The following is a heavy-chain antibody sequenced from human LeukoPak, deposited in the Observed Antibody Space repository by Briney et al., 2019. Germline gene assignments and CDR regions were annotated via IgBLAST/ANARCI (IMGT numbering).Heavy chain of an antibody. CDR3: ARSQHLAQDVFDT. Sequence: GGSLRLSCAASGFTFSSYYMGWVRQAPGKGLEWVANIKQDGSESYYGDSMKGRFIISRDNAKNSLYLQMNSLRAEDTGVYYCARSQHLAQDVFDTWGQGTMVTVSS. D-gene: IGHD6-13*01. J-gene: IGHJ3*02. CDR2: IKQDGSES. V-gene: IGHV3-7*01. CDR1: GFTFSSYY.